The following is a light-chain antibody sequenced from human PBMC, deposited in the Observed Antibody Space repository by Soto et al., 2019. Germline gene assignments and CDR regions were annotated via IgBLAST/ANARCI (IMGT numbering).Light chain of an antibody. CDR1: QSISTY. V-gene: IGKV1-5*03. J-gene: IGKJ1*01. CDR2: KAS. CDR3: QQYNTYSRT. Sequence: DIQMTQSPSTLSASVGGRVTITCRASQSISTYLAWHQQRPGKAPTLLIYKASRLESGVPSRFTGSGSGTEFTLTISSLQPEDFATYYCQQYNTYSRTFGQGTKVEIK.